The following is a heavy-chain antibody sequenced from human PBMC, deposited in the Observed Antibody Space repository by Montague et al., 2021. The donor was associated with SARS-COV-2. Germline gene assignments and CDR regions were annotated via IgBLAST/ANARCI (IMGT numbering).Heavy chain of an antibody. CDR1: GDSITTTTYY. V-gene: IGHV4-61*02. J-gene: IGHJ4*02. Sequence: TLSLTCKVSGDSITTTTYYWVWIRQPAGKGLEWIGRIYTSGSTNYNPSLKSRVTISVDTSKNQFSLKLSSVTAADTAVYYCARVVGFDFDYWGQGTLVTVSS. CDR3: ARVVGFDFDY. CDR2: IYTSGST. D-gene: IGHD2-21*01.